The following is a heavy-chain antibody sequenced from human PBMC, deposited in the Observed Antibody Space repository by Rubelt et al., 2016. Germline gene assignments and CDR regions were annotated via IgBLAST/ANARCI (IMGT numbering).Heavy chain of an antibody. J-gene: IGHJ4*02. CDR1: GFTFSSYG. Sequence: QVQLVESGGGVVQPGRSLRLSCAASGFTFSSYGMHWVRQAPGKGLEWVAVISYDGSNKYYADSVKGRFTISRDNSKNTLYLQMNSMRAEDTAVYYCARDGGVQLEQSLHWGQGTLVTVSS. CDR3: ARDGGVQLEQSLH. D-gene: IGHD1-1*01. V-gene: IGHV3-30*03. CDR2: ISYDGSNK.